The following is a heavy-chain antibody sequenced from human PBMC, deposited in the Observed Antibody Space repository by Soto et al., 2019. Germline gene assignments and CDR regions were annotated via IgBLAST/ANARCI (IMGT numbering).Heavy chain of an antibody. V-gene: IGHV1-69*06. J-gene: IGHJ4*02. CDR1: GGTFSSYA. Sequence: ASVKVSCKASGGTFSSYAISWVRQAPGQGLEWMGGIIPIFGTANYAQKFQGRVTITADKSTSTAYMELSSLRSEDTAVYYCARVGYYDSSGYYYRGPFDYWGQGTLVTVSS. CDR2: IIPIFGTA. D-gene: IGHD3-22*01. CDR3: ARVGYYDSSGYYYRGPFDY.